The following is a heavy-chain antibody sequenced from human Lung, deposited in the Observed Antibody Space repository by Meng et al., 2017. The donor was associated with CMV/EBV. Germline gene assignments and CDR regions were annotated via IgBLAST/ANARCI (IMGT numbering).Heavy chain of an antibody. CDR2: INEDGSLT. J-gene: IGHJ4*02. V-gene: IGHV3-74*01. CDR1: GFIFHDYT. CDR3: ARDLAGRDDY. D-gene: IGHD3-10*01. Sequence: SCTASGFIFHDYTMHWVRQVPGKGLVWVSRINEDGSLTNYADAVEGRFTISRDNAKNTLFLQMNSLRAEDTAVYYCARDLAGRDDYWGPGTLVTVSS.